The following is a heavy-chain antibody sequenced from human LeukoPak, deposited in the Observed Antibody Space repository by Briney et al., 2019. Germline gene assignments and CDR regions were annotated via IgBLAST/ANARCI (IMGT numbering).Heavy chain of an antibody. V-gene: IGHV4-59*12. Sequence: PSETLSLTCTVSGGSISSYYWSWIRQPPGKGLEWIGYIYYSGSTYYNPSLKSRVTISVDTSKNQFSLKLSSVTAADTAVYYCAKRIAVVGNDAFDIWGQGTMVTVSS. J-gene: IGHJ3*02. D-gene: IGHD6-13*01. CDR2: IYYSGST. CDR1: GGSISSYY. CDR3: AKRIAVVGNDAFDI.